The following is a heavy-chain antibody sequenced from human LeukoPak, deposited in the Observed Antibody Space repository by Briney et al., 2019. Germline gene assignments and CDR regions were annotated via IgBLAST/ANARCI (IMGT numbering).Heavy chain of an antibody. CDR1: GFTFSSYW. Sequence: GGSLRLSCAASGFTFSSYWMTWVRQAPGKGLEWVAHIRQDGSEKHYVDSVKGRFTISRDNANNSLYLQLNSLSVEDTAVYYCAREYFDWSFYFGSWGQGTLVTV. CDR3: AREYFDWSFYFGS. J-gene: IGHJ4*02. V-gene: IGHV3-7*01. D-gene: IGHD3-9*01. CDR2: IRQDGSEK.